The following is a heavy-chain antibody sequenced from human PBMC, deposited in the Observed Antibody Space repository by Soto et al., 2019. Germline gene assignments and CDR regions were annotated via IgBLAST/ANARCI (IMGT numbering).Heavy chain of an antibody. CDR3: VCGGNFFVY. Sequence: EVQLVESGGGLVQPGGSLRLPCAASGFTFSTYWMTWVRQPPGKGLEWVASINQDGSERYYVDSVRGRFTISRDNAKNSLYLQMNSLRGEDTAVYYCVCGGNFFVYWGQGTLGTVSP. J-gene: IGHJ4*02. CDR2: INQDGSER. CDR1: GFTFSTYW. V-gene: IGHV3-7*01. D-gene: IGHD3-16*01.